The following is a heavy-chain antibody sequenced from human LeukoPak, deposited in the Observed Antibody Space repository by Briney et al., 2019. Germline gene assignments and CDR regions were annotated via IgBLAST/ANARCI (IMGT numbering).Heavy chain of an antibody. D-gene: IGHD5-18*01. CDR1: GGSFSGYY. CDR2: INHSGST. V-gene: IGHV4-34*01. Sequence: PSETLSLTCAVYGGSFSGYYWSWIRQPPGKGLEWIGEINHSGSTNYNPSLKSRVTISVDTSKNQFSLKLSSVTAADTAVYHCASLGYSSRYYGMDVWGQGTTVTVSS. CDR3: ASLGYSSRYYGMDV. J-gene: IGHJ6*02.